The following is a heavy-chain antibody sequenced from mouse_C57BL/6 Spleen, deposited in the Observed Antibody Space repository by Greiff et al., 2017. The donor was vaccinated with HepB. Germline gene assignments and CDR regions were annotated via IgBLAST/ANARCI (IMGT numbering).Heavy chain of an antibody. CDR2: IHPSDSDT. D-gene: IGHD1-1*01. CDR1: GYTLTSYW. Sequence: QVQLQQPGAELVKPGASVKVSCKASGYTLTSYWMHWVKQRPGQGLEWIGRIHPSDSDTNYNQKFKGKATLTVDKSSSTAYMQLSSLTSEDSAVYYCAFFITTVVYFDYWGQGTTLTVSS. V-gene: IGHV1-74*01. CDR3: AFFITTVVYFDY. J-gene: IGHJ2*01.